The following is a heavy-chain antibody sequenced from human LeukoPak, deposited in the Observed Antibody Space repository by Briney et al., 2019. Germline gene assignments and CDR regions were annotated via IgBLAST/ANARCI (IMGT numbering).Heavy chain of an antibody. D-gene: IGHD3-22*01. CDR2: IYSGGST. Sequence: TGGSLRLSCAASGFTVSSHYMSWVRQAPGKGLEWVSVIYSGGSTYYADSVKGRFTISRDNSKNTLYLQMNSLRAEDTAVYYCARIPDSSGSLSAFDFWGQGALVTVSS. J-gene: IGHJ4*02. V-gene: IGHV3-53*01. CDR3: ARIPDSSGSLSAFDF. CDR1: GFTVSSHY.